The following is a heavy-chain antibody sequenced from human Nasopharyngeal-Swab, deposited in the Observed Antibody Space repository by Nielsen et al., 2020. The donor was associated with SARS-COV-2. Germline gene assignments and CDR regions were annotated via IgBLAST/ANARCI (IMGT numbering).Heavy chain of an antibody. D-gene: IGHD5-24*01. CDR3: VKLDGYNDY. Sequence: GSLKISRAASGFTLRSYSMHWVRQAPGKGLEYVSAISSNGGSTYYADSVKGRFTISRDNSKNTLYLQMSSLRAEDTAVYYCVKLDGYNDYWGQGTLVTVSS. V-gene: IGHV3-64D*08. CDR2: ISSNGGST. J-gene: IGHJ4*02. CDR1: GFTLRSYS.